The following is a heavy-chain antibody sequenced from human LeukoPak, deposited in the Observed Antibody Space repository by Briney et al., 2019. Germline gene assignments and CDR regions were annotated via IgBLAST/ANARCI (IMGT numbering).Heavy chain of an antibody. CDR1: GGSISSGGYY. Sequence: SQTLSLTCTVSGGSISSGGYYWSWIQQPPGKGLEWIGYICHSGSTYYNPSLKSRVTISVDRSKNQFSLKLSSVTAADTAVYYCARVFWSGYPDYWGQETLVTVSS. CDR2: ICHSGST. V-gene: IGHV4-30-2*01. CDR3: ARVFWSGYPDY. J-gene: IGHJ4*02. D-gene: IGHD3-3*01.